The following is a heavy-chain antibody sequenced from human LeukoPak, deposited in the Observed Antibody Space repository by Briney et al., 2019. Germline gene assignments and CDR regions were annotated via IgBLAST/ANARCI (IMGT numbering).Heavy chain of an antibody. D-gene: IGHD2-15*01. J-gene: IGHJ3*02. CDR2: IDAGNGDT. Sequence: ASVKVSCKASGYTFSDYAMHWVRQAPGQRFEWMGWIDAGNGDTRYSQKFQGRVTMTTDTSTSTAYMELRSLRSDDTAVYYCARIGSSGADAFDIWGQGTMVTVSS. V-gene: IGHV1-3*01. CDR3: ARIGSSGADAFDI. CDR1: GYTFSDYA.